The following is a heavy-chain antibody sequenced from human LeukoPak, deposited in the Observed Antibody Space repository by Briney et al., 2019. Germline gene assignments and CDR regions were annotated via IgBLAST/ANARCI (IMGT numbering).Heavy chain of an antibody. D-gene: IGHD3-16*01. CDR3: ARGDYDYVLAY. CDR1: GYGFTTYW. CDR2: IIPILGIA. V-gene: IGHV1-69*04. J-gene: IGHJ4*02. Sequence: KISCKGSGYGFTTYWIAWVRQMPGKGLEWMGIIPILGIANYAQKFQGRVTITADKSTSTAYMELSSLRSEDTAVYYCARGDYDYVLAYWGQGTLVTVSS.